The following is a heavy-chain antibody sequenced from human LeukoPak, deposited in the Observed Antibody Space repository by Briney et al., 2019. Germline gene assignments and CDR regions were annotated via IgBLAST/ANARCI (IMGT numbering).Heavy chain of an antibody. CDR3: VGDQVDNVGWLT. V-gene: IGHV3-23*01. Sequence: GGSLRLSCAASGFTFSSYAMSWVRQAPGKGLEWVSVISGSGGSTYYADSVKGRFTISRDNSKNTLYLQMSSLRAEDTAVYYCVGDQVDNVGWLTWGQGTRVTVSS. J-gene: IGHJ5*02. CDR1: GFTFSSYA. D-gene: IGHD5-12*01. CDR2: ISGSGGST.